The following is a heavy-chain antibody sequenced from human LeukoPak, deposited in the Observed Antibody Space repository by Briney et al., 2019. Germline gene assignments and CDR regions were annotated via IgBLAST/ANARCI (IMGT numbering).Heavy chain of an antibody. CDR2: ISGSGGST. CDR3: ARRIWFGEGYYFDY. J-gene: IGHJ4*02. Sequence: QPGGSLRLSCAASGFIFSSYAMTWVRQAPGKGLEWVSGISGSGGSTYYADSVKGRFTISRDNSKNTLYLQMNSLKAEDTALYYCARRIWFGEGYYFDYWGQGTLVTVSS. CDR1: GFIFSSYA. D-gene: IGHD3-10*01. V-gene: IGHV3-23*01.